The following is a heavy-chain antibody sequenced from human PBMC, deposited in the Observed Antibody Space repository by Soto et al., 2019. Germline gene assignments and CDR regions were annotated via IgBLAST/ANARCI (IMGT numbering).Heavy chain of an antibody. V-gene: IGHV4-30-2*01. CDR1: GGSIGGVGYS. J-gene: IGHJ5*02. CDR3: ARAQFYSGSGNYNNLMFVA. D-gene: IGHD3-10*01. CDR2: MYHSGTF. Sequence: TLSLTYAVSGGSIGGVGYSWSWIRQPPGGGLEWIGYMYHSGTFLKSPSLKTRLTMSLDMSKNQFSLTLNSMTAADTAVYYCARAQFYSGSGNYNNLMFVAWCQG.